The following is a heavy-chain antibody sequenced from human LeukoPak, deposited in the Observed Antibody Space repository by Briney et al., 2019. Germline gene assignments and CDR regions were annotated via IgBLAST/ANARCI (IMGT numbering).Heavy chain of an antibody. CDR3: ARASTWYLDL. Sequence: PSETLSLTCNVSGASFNSHYWSWIRQSLGKKLEWIGYFYFNNVKTNYNPSLKSRVSMSIDRSQNQFSLKLSSVSAADTAAYYCARASTWYLDLWGRGTLVTVSS. CDR1: GASFNSHY. V-gene: IGHV4-59*11. CDR2: FYFNNVKT. J-gene: IGHJ2*01. D-gene: IGHD2-2*01.